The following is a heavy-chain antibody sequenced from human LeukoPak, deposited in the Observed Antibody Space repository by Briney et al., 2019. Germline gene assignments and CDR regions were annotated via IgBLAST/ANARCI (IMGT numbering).Heavy chain of an antibody. J-gene: IGHJ4*02. CDR2: IHPNTGDT. V-gene: IGHV1-2*06. D-gene: IGHD1-26*01. Sequence: EASVKVSCKASGYTFTDYYIHWVRQAPGQGLAWVGLIHPNTGDTFYEQKFRGRVTMTRDTSINTAYMELDRLTSDDTAVYYCARDYSGSYTHWAQGTLVTVSS. CDR1: GYTFTDYY. CDR3: ARDYSGSYTH.